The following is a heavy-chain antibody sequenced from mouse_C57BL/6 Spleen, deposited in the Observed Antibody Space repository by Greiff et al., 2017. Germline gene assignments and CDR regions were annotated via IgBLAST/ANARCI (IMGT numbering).Heavy chain of an antibody. CDR2: IDPNSGGT. CDR3: AREGGLLRTFFDY. CDR1: GYTFTSYW. J-gene: IGHJ2*01. Sequence: VQLVESGAELVKPGASVKLSCKASGYTFTSYWMHWVKQRPGRGLEWIGRIDPNSGGTKYNEKFKSKATLTVDKPSSTAYMQLSSLTSEDSAVYYCAREGGLLRTFFDYWGQGTTLTVSS. V-gene: IGHV1-72*01. D-gene: IGHD2-10*01.